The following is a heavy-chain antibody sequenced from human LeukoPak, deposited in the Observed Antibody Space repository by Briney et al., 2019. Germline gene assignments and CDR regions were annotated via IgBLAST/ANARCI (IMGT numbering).Heavy chain of an antibody. CDR1: GGSFSGYY. Sequence: SETLSLTCAVYGGSFSGYYWSWIRQPPGKGLEWIGEINHSGSTNYNPSLKSRVTISVDTSKNQFSLKLSSVTAADTAVYYCARGRQRKDFLFDYWGQGTLVTVS. CDR2: INHSGST. CDR3: ARGRQRKDFLFDY. D-gene: IGHD2-15*01. V-gene: IGHV4-34*01. J-gene: IGHJ4*02.